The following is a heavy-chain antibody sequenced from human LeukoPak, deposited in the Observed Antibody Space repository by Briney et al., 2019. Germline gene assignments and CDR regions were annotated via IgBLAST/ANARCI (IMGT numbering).Heavy chain of an antibody. CDR1: GFTFSSYW. CDR2: IKQDGSEK. V-gene: IGHV3-7*04. Sequence: GRSLRLSCAASGFTFSSYWMSWVRQAPGKGLEWVANIKQDGSEKYYVDSVKGRFTISRDNAKNSLYLQMNSLRAEDTAVYYCARGVYDILTGYYMDYWGQGTLVTVSS. D-gene: IGHD3-9*01. J-gene: IGHJ4*02. CDR3: ARGVYDILTGYYMDY.